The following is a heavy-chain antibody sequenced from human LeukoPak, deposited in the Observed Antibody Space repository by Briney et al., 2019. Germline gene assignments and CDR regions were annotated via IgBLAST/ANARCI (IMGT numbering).Heavy chain of an antibody. D-gene: IGHD6-6*01. V-gene: IGHV4-39*07. CDR3: VRRVAVRGFYGFDI. CDR2: IYYSGST. J-gene: IGHJ3*02. Sequence: SETLSLTCTVSGGSISSSSYYWGWIRQPPGKGLEWIGSIYYSGSTYYNPSLKSRVTISVDTSKNQFSLKLNSVTAADTAVYYCVRRVAVRGFYGFDIWGQGAMVTVSS. CDR1: GGSISSSSYY.